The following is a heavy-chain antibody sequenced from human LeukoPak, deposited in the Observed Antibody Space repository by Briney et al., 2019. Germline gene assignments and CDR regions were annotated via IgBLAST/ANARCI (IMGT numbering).Heavy chain of an antibody. CDR2: LYRDGTR. V-gene: IGHV3-53*05. Sequence: GGSLRLSCVVSGFTVSGNYMSWVRQAPGKGLEWVSVLYRDGTRYYADSVKGRFTISRDNSKNTLYLQMNSLRAEDTAVYYCARDPDDQYYFDYWGQGTLVTVSS. J-gene: IGHJ4*02. CDR3: ARDPDDQYYFDY. D-gene: IGHD1-14*01. CDR1: GFTVSGNY.